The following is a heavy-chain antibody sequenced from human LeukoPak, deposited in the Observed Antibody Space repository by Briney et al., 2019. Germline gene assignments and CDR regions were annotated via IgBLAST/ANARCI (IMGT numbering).Heavy chain of an antibody. D-gene: IGHD1-26*01. J-gene: IGHJ5*01. V-gene: IGHV3-33*06. CDR3: AKDRRSYSHTADS. CDR2: RCYDVTNK. Sequence: GGSRRLSCPASGFTFSDYGIHCVRQPPGKVLEWVAVRCYDVTNKYYGDSVKGRFTNSGDNSKTTLYVQMNSLRAEDTAVYYCAKDRRSYSHTADSWGQGTLVTVSS. CDR1: GFTFSDYG.